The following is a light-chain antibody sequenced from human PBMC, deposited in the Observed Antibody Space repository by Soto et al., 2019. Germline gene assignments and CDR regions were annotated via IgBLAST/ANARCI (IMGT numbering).Light chain of an antibody. CDR3: QQYNSYSPWT. J-gene: IGKJ1*01. CDR2: DAS. CDR1: QSIRTW. V-gene: IGKV1-5*01. Sequence: DIQMTQSPSTLSASVGDRVTITCRASQSIRTWLAWYQQKPGKVPKLLIYDASSLESGVPTRFSGSGSETEFPLTISSLQPDDFAAYSCQQYNSYSPWTFGQGTKVEIK.